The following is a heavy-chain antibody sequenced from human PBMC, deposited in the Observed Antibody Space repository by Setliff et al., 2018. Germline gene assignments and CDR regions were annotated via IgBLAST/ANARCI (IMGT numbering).Heavy chain of an antibody. Sequence: SETLSLTCTVSGDSMSDSYWIWIRQAPGKGLENIAFIHASGSAHHNPSLRSRVTISVDKSKNQFSLKLTSVTAADTAIYYCARDSYGDNLPYNWFAPWGQGTLVTVSS. CDR2: IHASGSA. CDR3: ARDSYGDNLPYNWFAP. J-gene: IGHJ5*02. D-gene: IGHD4-17*01. CDR1: GDSMSDSY. V-gene: IGHV4-4*08.